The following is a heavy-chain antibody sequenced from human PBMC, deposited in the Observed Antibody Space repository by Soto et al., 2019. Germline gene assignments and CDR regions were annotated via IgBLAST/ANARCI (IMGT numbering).Heavy chain of an antibody. Sequence: GESLKISCKGSGYSFTSYWIGWVRQMPGKGLEWMGIIYPGDSDTRYSPSFQGQVTISADKSISTAYLQWSSLKASDTAMYYCASSGYDYIDYYYMDVWGKGTTVTVSS. CDR2: IYPGDSDT. CDR3: ASSGYDYIDYYYMDV. J-gene: IGHJ6*03. V-gene: IGHV5-51*01. CDR1: GYSFTSYW. D-gene: IGHD5-12*01.